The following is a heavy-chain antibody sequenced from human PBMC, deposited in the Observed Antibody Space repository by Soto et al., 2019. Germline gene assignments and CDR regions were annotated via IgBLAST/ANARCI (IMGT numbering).Heavy chain of an antibody. CDR3: ARDSGGNSENYYGLDV. V-gene: IGHV4-31*03. D-gene: IGHD1-1*01. CDR2: IDRRGST. CDR1: GVSVSSGDYY. Sequence: QVQLHESGPGLVKPSQTLSLSCNVYGVSVSSGDYYWSWIRQHAGGGLEWIGYIDRRGSTYYKRCLRCRVIMSVDTSTNQIYLRLLSVTAADTAMYYCARDSGGNSENYYGLDVWGHGTTVTVSS. J-gene: IGHJ6*02.